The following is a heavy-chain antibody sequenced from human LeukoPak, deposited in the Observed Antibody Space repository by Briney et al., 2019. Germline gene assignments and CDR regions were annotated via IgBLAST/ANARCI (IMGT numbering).Heavy chain of an antibody. V-gene: IGHV4-4*02. CDR2: VYHGGST. CDR1: GFTFSSYAM. J-gene: IGHJ4*02. D-gene: IGHD5-24*01. CDR3: ARLLESQMAFDY. Sequence: PGGSLRLSCAASGFTFSSYAMSWVRQPPGKGLEWIGEVYHGGSTNYNPSLESRLTISVDKSKNQFSLKLSSMTAADTAVYYCARLLESQMAFDYWGQGTLVTVSS.